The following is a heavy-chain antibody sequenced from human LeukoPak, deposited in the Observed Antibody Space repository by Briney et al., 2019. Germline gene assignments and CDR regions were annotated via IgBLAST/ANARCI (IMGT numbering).Heavy chain of an antibody. CDR1: GFTFSTFA. CDR2: IFPSGGEI. J-gene: IGHJ6*03. D-gene: IGHD6-13*01. Sequence: PGGSLRLSCAASGFTFSTFAMIWVRQPPGKGLEWVSSIFPSGGEIHYADSVKGRFTIPRDNSKNTVYLQMKSLRAEDTAVYFCAKHVLEAAVYYYYMEVWGKGTTVIVSS. V-gene: IGHV3-23*01. CDR3: AKHVLEAAVYYYYMEV.